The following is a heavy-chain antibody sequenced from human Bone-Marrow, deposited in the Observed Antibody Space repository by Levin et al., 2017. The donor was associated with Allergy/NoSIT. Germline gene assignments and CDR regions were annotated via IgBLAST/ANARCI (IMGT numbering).Heavy chain of an antibody. CDR3: ARESSNGGSAFDI. V-gene: IGHV3-7*01. CDR2: IKQDGGDK. J-gene: IGHJ3*02. Sequence: LSLTCAASGFTLSNHYMTWVRQAPGKGLEWVANIKQDGGDKFYVDSVKGRFTISRDNARNSLSLQMNSLRAEDTAVYYCARESSNGGSAFDIWGQGTMVTVSS. D-gene: IGHD3-10*01. CDR1: GFTLSNHY.